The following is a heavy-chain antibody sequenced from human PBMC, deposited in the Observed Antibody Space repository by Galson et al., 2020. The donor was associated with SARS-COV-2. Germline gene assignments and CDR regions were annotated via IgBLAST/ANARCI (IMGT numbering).Heavy chain of an antibody. J-gene: IGHJ6*02. CDR2: IYHSGRT. CDR3: ARELSRFPYYYGMGV. D-gene: IGHD3-3*01. Sequence: ASETLSLTCTVSGYSISSGYYWGWIRQPPWKGLEWIGSIYHSGRTYYNPSLKSRVTISVDTSKNQFSLKLSSVTAADTAVYYCARELSRFPYYYGMGVWGQGSTVTVSS. V-gene: IGHV4-38-2*02. CDR1: GYSISSGYY.